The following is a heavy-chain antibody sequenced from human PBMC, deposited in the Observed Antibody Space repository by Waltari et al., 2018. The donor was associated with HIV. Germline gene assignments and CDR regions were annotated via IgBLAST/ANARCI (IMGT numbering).Heavy chain of an antibody. CDR2: INPNSGGT. D-gene: IGHD3-22*01. J-gene: IGHJ6*02. CDR1: RYTFTGYY. V-gene: IGHV1-2*02. CDR3: ARSITMIVVLIAWGYGMDV. Sequence: QVQLVQSGAEVKKPGTSVKVSCTAYRYTFTGYYMHWVRQAPGQGLEWMGWINPNSGGTKYAQKFQDRVTMTRDTSISTAYMELSRLRSDDTAVYYCARSITMIVVLIAWGYGMDVWGQGTTVTVSS.